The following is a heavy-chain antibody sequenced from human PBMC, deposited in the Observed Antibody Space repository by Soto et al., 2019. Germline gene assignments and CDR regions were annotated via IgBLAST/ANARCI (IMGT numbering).Heavy chain of an antibody. CDR3: ARAYSDAFDI. CDR2: ISSSGTGI. Sequence: GGSLRLSCAASGFKFSYHYMTWIRQAPGKGLEWVSYISSSGTGIHYADSVKGRFTISRDNAKNSLSLQMSTLRAKDTAVYYCARAYSDAFDIWGQGTMVTVSS. D-gene: IGHD2-15*01. J-gene: IGHJ3*02. CDR1: GFKFSYHY. V-gene: IGHV3-11*01.